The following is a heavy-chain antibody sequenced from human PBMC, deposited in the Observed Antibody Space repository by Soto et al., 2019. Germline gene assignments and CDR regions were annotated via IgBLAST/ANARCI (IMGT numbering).Heavy chain of an antibody. CDR2: ISSSSSYI. Sequence: EVQLVESGGGLVKPGGSLRLSCAASGFTFSSYSMNWVRQAPGKGLEWVSSISSSSSYIYYADSVKGRFTISRDNAKNSLYLKRNSLRAEDPVVYYCARDWSWHFDYWGRGPLVPVSS. V-gene: IGHV3-21*01. CDR1: GFTFSSYS. D-gene: IGHD1-26*01. CDR3: ARDWSWHFDY. J-gene: IGHJ4*02.